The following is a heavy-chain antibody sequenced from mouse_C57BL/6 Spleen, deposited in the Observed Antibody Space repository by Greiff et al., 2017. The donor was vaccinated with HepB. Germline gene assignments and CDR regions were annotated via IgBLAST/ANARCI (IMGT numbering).Heavy chain of an antibody. CDR1: GYSITSGYY. J-gene: IGHJ1*03. V-gene: IGHV3-6*01. CDR3: ARDGRDWYFDV. CDR2: ISYDGSN. Sequence: EVKVEESGPGLVKPSQSLSLTCSVTGYSITSGYYWNWIRQFPGNKLEWMGYISYDGSNNYNPSLKNRISITRDTSKNQFFLKLNSVTTEDTATYYCARDGRDWYFDVWGTGTTVTVSS.